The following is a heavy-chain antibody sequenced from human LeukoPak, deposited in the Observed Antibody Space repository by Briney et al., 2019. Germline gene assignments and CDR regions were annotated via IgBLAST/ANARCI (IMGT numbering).Heavy chain of an antibody. D-gene: IGHD2-15*01. CDR3: AKTGVGYCTGGSCSAADY. J-gene: IGHJ4*02. Sequence: GVSRRLSCAASGFTFSSYAMSWVRQAPGKGLEWVSAISGSGGSTNYADSVKGRFTISRDNSKNTLYLQMNSLRAEDTAVFYCAKTGVGYCTGGSCSAADYWGQGTLVTVSS. CDR2: ISGSGGST. CDR1: GFTFSSYA. V-gene: IGHV3-23*01.